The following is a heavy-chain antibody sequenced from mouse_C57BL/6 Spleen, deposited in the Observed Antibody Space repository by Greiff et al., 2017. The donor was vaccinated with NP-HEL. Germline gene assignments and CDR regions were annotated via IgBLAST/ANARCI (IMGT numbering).Heavy chain of an antibody. CDR1: GYTFTSYG. V-gene: IGHV1-81*01. CDR3: AGSNPFAY. CDR2: IYPRSGNT. D-gene: IGHD2-5*01. Sequence: QVQLKESGAELARPGASVKLSCKASGYTFTSYGISWVKQRTGQGLEWIGEIYPRSGNTYYNEKFKGKATLTADKSSSTAYMELRSLTSEDSAVYFCAGSNPFAYWGQGTLVTVSA. J-gene: IGHJ3*01.